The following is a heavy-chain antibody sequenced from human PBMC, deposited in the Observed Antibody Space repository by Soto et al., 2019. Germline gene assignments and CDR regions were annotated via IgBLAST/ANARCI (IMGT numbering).Heavy chain of an antibody. CDR3: GRDSYYDILTGYSRNAFDI. D-gene: IGHD3-9*01. J-gene: IGHJ3*02. CDR2: INPNSGGT. CDR1: GYTFTGHY. Sequence: VASVKVSCKASGYTFTGHYMHCVRQAPGQGLEWMGWINPNSGGTNYAQKFQGRVTLTKATSISTTYMELSRLRSDDTAVYYCGRDSYYDILTGYSRNAFDIWGQGTMVTVSS. V-gene: IGHV1-2*02.